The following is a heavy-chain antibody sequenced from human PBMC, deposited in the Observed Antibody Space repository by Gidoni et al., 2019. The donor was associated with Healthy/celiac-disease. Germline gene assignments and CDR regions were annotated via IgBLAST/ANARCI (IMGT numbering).Heavy chain of an antibody. J-gene: IGHJ4*02. Sequence: EVQLVESGGGLVQPGGSLRPSCSASGFTFSSYAMHWVRQAPGKGLEYVSAISSNGGSTYYADSVKGRFTISRDNSKNTLYLQMSSLRAEDTAVYYCVKLWFGELWDPDYWGQGTLVTVSS. V-gene: IGHV3-64D*08. CDR3: VKLWFGELWDPDY. CDR2: ISSNGGST. CDR1: GFTFSSYA. D-gene: IGHD3-10*01.